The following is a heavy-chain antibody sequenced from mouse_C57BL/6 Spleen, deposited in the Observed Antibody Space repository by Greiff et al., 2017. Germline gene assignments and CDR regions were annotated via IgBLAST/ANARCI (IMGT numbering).Heavy chain of an antibody. CDR3: ARDTVYYGDGEGNYYAMDY. V-gene: IGHV5-6*01. CDR1: GFTFSSYG. D-gene: IGHD2-13*01. J-gene: IGHJ4*01. Sequence: EVNLVESGGDLVKPGGSLKLSCAASGFTFSSYGMSWVRQTPDKRLEWVATISSGGSYTYYPDSVKGRFTISIDNTKNTLYLQMSSLKSEDTAMYYCARDTVYYGDGEGNYYAMDYWGQGTSVTVSS. CDR2: ISSGGSYT.